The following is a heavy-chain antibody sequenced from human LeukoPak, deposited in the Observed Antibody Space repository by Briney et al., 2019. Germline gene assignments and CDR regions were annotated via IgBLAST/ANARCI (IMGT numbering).Heavy chain of an antibody. CDR3: ARVDYYGSGSYGP. CDR2: IYYSGST. V-gene: IGHV4-31*03. D-gene: IGHD3-10*01. Sequence: SETLSLTCTVTGGSISSGGYYWSWIRQHPGKGLEWIGYIYYSGSTYYNPSLKSRVTISVDTSKNQFSLKLSSVTAADTAVYYCARVDYYGSGSYGPWGQGTLVTVSS. CDR1: GGSISSGGYY. J-gene: IGHJ5*02.